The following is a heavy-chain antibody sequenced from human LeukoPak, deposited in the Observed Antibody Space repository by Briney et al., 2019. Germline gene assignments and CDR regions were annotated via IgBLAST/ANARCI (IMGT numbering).Heavy chain of an antibody. CDR3: TRGADDYKTGS. J-gene: IGHJ1*01. CDR2: FHPSGTT. Sequence: PSQTLSLICSVSGDFVINDNSIWSWIRQHPEKGLEWIGHFHPSGTTYYNPSLKSRLTISIDTSKNHFSLEMTSMAAADTAVYYCTRGADDYKTGSWGQGTLVTVSS. CDR1: GDFVINDNSI. V-gene: IGHV4-31*02. D-gene: IGHD5-24*01.